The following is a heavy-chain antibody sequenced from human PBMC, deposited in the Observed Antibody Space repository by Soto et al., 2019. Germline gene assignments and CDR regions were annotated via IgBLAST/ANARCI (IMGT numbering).Heavy chain of an antibody. CDR2: IRQDGSDK. D-gene: IGHD6-19*01. J-gene: IGHJ4*02. CDR1: GFTFSNYW. Sequence: EVQLVESGGGLVQPGGSLRLSCAASGFTFSNYWMSWVRQAPGKGLEWVANIRQDGSDKYYVDSVKGRFTNSRDNSKNSLYLQMNSLRAEDTAVYYCASPQQWLGQRGDFDYWGQGTLVTVSS. V-gene: IGHV3-7*05. CDR3: ASPQQWLGQRGDFDY.